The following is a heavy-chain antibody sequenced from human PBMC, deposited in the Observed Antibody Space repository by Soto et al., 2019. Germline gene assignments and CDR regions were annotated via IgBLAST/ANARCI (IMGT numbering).Heavy chain of an antibody. D-gene: IGHD6-19*01. J-gene: IGHJ4*01. CDR2: IKQDGSEK. CDR1: GFTFSSYW. Sequence: GGSLRLSCAVSGFTFSSYWMSWVRQAPGKGLEWVANIKQDGSEKYYVDSVRGRFTLSRDNAENSLYLQMNSLRAEDTAVYFCARLAYSNGWIFDYWAQGTLVTVSS. CDR3: ARLAYSNGWIFDY. V-gene: IGHV3-7*01.